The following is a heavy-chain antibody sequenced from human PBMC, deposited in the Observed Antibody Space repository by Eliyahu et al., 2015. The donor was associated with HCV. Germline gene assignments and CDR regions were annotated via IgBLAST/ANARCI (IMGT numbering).Heavy chain of an antibody. V-gene: IGHV3-9*01. D-gene: IGHD6-19*01. Sequence: EVQLVESGGGLVQPGRSLRLSCAASGFTFDDYAMHWVRQAPGKGLEWVSGISWNSGSIGYADSVKGRFTISRDNAKNSLYLQMNSLRAEDTALYYCAKGSSGWYVYWGQGTLVTVSS. CDR3: AKGSSGWYVY. J-gene: IGHJ4*02. CDR1: GFTFDDYA. CDR2: ISWNSGSI.